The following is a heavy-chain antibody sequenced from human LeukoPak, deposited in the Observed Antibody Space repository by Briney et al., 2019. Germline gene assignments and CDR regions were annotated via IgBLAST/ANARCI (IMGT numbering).Heavy chain of an antibody. J-gene: IGHJ6*03. Sequence: SETLSLACTVSGGSISSGSYYWSWIRQPAGKGLEWIGRIYTSGSTNYNPSLKSRVTISVDTSKNQFSLKLSSVTAADTAVYYCARADYGGKTAYYYYYMDVWGKGTTVTVSS. CDR3: ARADYGGKTAYYYYYMDV. CDR1: GGSISSGSYY. V-gene: IGHV4-61*02. D-gene: IGHD4-23*01. CDR2: IYTSGST.